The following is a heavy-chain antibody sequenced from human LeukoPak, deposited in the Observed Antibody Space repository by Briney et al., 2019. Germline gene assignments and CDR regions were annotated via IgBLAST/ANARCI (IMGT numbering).Heavy chain of an antibody. J-gene: IGHJ4*02. CDR1: GVSISGYY. CDR3: ARDGRAGSLFAY. Sequence: SETLSLTCTVSGVSISGYYWSWIRQPPGKGLEWVGYISYSGRTNYKPSLKSRVTISVDTSKNQFSLKLSSVTAADAAIYYCARDGRAGSLFAYWGQGTLVTVSS. CDR2: ISYSGRT. V-gene: IGHV4-59*01. D-gene: IGHD6-19*01.